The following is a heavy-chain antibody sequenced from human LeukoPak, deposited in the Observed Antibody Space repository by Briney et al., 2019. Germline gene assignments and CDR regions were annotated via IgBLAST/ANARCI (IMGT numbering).Heavy chain of an antibody. CDR1: GYTFTSYD. CDR3: ARGPVYCSSTSCHDYYYYSMDV. J-gene: IGHJ6*02. D-gene: IGHD2-2*01. V-gene: IGHV1-8*01. Sequence: ASVKVSCKASGYTFTSYDINWVRQATGQGLEWMGWMNPNSGNTGYAQKFQGRVTMTGNTSISTAYMELSSLRSEDTAVYYCARGPVYCSSTSCHDYYYYSMDVWGQGTTVTVSS. CDR2: MNPNSGNT.